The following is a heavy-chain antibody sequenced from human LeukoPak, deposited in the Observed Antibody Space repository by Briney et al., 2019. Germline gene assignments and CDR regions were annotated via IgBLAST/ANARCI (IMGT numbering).Heavy chain of an antibody. V-gene: IGHV3-66*01. CDR1: GFTVSSNY. J-gene: IGHJ4*02. CDR3: ARDQYSYAHAAH. Sequence: GGSLRLSCAASGFTVSSNYMSWVRQAPGKGLEWVSVIYSGGTTYYTDSVKGRFTISRDNSKNTLHLQMNSLRVEDTAVYYCARDQYSYAHAAHWGQGTLVTVSS. D-gene: IGHD5-18*01. CDR2: IYSGGTT.